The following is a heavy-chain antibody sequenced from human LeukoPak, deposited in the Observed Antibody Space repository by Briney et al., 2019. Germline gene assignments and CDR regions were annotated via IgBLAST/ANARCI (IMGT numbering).Heavy chain of an antibody. J-gene: IGHJ4*02. D-gene: IGHD6-6*01. V-gene: IGHV3-7*01. CDR1: GFTFSSHW. Sequence: PGGSLRLSCAASGFTFSSHWMSWVRQAPGKGLEWVAKIKQDGSEKYYVDSVKGRFTISRDNAKNSLYLQMNSLRPEDTAVYYCARAPAAARPYYFDYWGRGTLVTVSS. CDR3: ARAPAAARPYYFDY. CDR2: IKQDGSEK.